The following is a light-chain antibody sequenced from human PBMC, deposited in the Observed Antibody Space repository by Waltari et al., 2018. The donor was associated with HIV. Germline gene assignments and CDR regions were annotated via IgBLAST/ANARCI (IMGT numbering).Light chain of an antibody. CDR3: MQSLQTMLT. J-gene: IGKJ4*01. CDR1: PSLLLSTGYNY. Sequence: DIVMTQSPLSLPVTPVAPSSITSRPGPSLLLSTGYNYLAWYLQKPGQSPQLLIYLGSNSASVVPDRFSGSGSDTDFTLTISRVEAEDVGVYYCMQSLQTMLTFGRGTKVEIK. CDR2: LGS. V-gene: IGKV2-28*01.